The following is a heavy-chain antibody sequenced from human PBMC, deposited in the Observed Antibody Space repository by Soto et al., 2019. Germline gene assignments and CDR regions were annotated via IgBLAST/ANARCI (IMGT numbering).Heavy chain of an antibody. D-gene: IGHD5-18*01. J-gene: IGHJ3*02. CDR3: ASDRIQLWLGDAFDI. CDR2: ISAYNGNT. CDR1: GYSLTSYG. Sequence: ASVKVSCEASGYSLTSYGMSWVRQAPGQGLEWMGWISAYNGNTNYAQKLQGRVTMTTDTSTSTAYMELRSLRSDDTAVYYCASDRIQLWLGDAFDIWGQGTMVTVSS. V-gene: IGHV1-18*01.